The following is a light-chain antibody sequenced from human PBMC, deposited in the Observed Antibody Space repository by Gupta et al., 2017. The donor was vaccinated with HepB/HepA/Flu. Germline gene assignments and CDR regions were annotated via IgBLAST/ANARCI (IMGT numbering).Light chain of an antibody. Sequence: IVMTQSPATLSVSPGERATLSCRASQTISTDLAWYQQKPGQAPRVVIYGASSRATGVPDRFSGSGSGTEFTLTISSLQSDDFAVYYCQQYNDGPHSFTFGQGTRLEIK. CDR3: QQYNDGPHSFT. CDR1: QTISTD. J-gene: IGKJ5*01. V-gene: IGKV3-15*01. CDR2: GAS.